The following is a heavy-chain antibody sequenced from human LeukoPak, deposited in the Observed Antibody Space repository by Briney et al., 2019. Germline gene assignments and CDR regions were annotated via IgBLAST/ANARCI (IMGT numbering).Heavy chain of an antibody. D-gene: IGHD3-22*01. J-gene: IGHJ4*02. CDR3: ARDGYYDSSGYNPNDY. CDR1: GFTFDDYG. Sequence: GGSLRLSCAASGFTFDDYGMSWVRQAPGKGLEWVSGINWNGGSTGYADSVKGRFTISRDNAKNSLYLQMNSLRAEDTALYYCARDGYYDSSGYNPNDYWGQGTLVTVSS. CDR2: INWNGGST. V-gene: IGHV3-20*04.